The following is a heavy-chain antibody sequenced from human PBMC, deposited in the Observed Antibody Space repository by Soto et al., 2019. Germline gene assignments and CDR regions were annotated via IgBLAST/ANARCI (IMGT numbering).Heavy chain of an antibody. J-gene: IGHJ4*02. CDR2: IHHSGAT. CDR1: GGSMSSPNW. Sequence: QVRLQESGPGLVKPSGTLSLTCLVPGGSMSSPNWWTWVRQAPVKGLGWIAEIHHSGATNYSPSLKSRAVISIDKSNNQFSLQLTSVTAADTAVYYCATGSPYYYGSGGMWDSWGRGALVTVSS. D-gene: IGHD3-10*01. V-gene: IGHV4-4*02. CDR3: ATGSPYYYGSGGMWDS.